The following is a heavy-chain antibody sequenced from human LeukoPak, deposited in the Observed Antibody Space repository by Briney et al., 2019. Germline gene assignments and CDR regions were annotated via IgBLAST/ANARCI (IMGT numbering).Heavy chain of an antibody. CDR1: GYTLTELS. D-gene: IGHD2-2*02. CDR2: FDPEDGET. V-gene: IGHV1-24*01. Sequence: AASVKVSCKVSGYTLTELSMHWVRQAPGKVLEWMGGFDPEDGETIYAQKFQGRVTMTGDTSTDTAYMELSSLRSEDTAVYYCATDGRDCSSTSCYTYRYYGMDVWGQGTTVTVSS. CDR3: ATDGRDCSSTSCYTYRYYGMDV. J-gene: IGHJ6*02.